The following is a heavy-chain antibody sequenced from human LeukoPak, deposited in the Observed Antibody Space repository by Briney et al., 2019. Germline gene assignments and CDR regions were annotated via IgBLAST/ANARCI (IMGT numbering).Heavy chain of an antibody. CDR1: GGSISSGSYY. CDR3: ARKDVATIPYLDY. CDR2: IYTSGST. V-gene: IGHV4-61*02. D-gene: IGHD5-12*01. Sequence: SQTLSLTCTVSGGSISSGSYYWSWIRQPAGKGLEWIGRIYTSGSTNYNPSLKSRVTISVDKSKNQFSLKLSSVTAADTAVYYCARKDVATIPYLDYWGQGTLVTVSS. J-gene: IGHJ4*02.